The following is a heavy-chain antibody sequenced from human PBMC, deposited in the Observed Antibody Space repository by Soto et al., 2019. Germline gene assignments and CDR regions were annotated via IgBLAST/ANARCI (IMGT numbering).Heavy chain of an antibody. V-gene: IGHV3-30-3*01. CDR2: ISYDGYNK. CDR3: ARDRGGGSYYYYGIDV. Sequence: QVQLVESGGGVVQPGRSLRLSCAASGFTFSNYAMHWVRQAPGKGLEWVAVISYDGYNKHYADSVKGRFTISRDNSKNTLYLQMNSLRVEDTAAYYCARDRGGGSYYYYGIDVWGQGTTVTVSS. J-gene: IGHJ6*02. D-gene: IGHD1-26*01. CDR1: GFTFSNYA.